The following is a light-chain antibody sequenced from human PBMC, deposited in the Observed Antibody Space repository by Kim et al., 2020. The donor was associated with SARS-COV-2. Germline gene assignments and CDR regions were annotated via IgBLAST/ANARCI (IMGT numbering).Light chain of an antibody. CDR1: QSVSSS. V-gene: IGKV3-11*01. CDR3: QQCSNWPLT. Sequence: EIVLTQSPATLSLSPGERATLSCRASQSVSSSLVWYQHKPGQAPRLLIYDASNRATGIPARFTGSGSGTDFTLTISSLEPEDFGVYYCQQCSNWPLTFGGGTKVDIK. CDR2: DAS. J-gene: IGKJ4*01.